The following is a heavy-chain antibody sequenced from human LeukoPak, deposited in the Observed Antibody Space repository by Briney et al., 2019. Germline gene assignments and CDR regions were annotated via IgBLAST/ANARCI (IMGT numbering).Heavy chain of an antibody. CDR1: GYTFISYG. Sequence: ASVKVSCKASGYTFISYGISWVRQAPGQRLEWMGWINAGNGNTKYSQKFQGRVTITRDTSASTAYMELSSLRSEDTAVYYCARGGLYSSGWSSYYYGMDVWGQGTTVTVSS. D-gene: IGHD6-19*01. J-gene: IGHJ6*02. CDR2: INAGNGNT. CDR3: ARGGLYSSGWSSYYYGMDV. V-gene: IGHV1-3*01.